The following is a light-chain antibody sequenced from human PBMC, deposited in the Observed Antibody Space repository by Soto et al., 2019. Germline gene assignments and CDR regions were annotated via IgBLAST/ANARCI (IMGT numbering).Light chain of an antibody. J-gene: IGKJ1*01. Sequence: DIQMTQSPSTLSVSVGDRVTITCRASQTISSWLAWYQQKPGKAPKLLIYKASTLKSGVPSRFSGSGSGTEFTLTISSLQPDDFAPYYCQHYNSYLEAFGQGTKVDIK. V-gene: IGKV1-5*03. CDR2: KAS. CDR1: QTISSW. CDR3: QHYNSYLEA.